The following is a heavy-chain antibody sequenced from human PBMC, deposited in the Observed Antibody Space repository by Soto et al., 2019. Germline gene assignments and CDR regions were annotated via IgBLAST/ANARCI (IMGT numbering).Heavy chain of an antibody. J-gene: IGHJ4*02. CDR1: GGSISSSSYY. D-gene: IGHD6-6*01. CDR2: IYYSGST. V-gene: IGHV4-39*01. Sequence: ETLSLTCTVSGGSISSSSYYWGWIRQPPGKGLEWIGSIYYSGSTYYNPSLKSRVTISVDTSKNQFSLKLSSVTAADTAVYYCARRALIAARPFDYWGQGTLVTVSS. CDR3: ARRALIAARPFDY.